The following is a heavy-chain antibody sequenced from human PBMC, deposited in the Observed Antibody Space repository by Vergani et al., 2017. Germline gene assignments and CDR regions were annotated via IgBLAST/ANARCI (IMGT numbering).Heavy chain of an antibody. D-gene: IGHD2-15*01. J-gene: IGHJ1*01. Sequence: QVPLVQSGAEVKKPGASVKVSCKASGYTFTSYYMHWVRQAPGQGLEWMGIINPSGGSTSYAQKFQGRVTMTRDTSTSTVYMELSSLRSEDTAVYYCARGAMCSSGSCYSGIGYFQHWGQGTLVTVSS. CDR1: GYTFTSYY. CDR3: ARGAMCSSGSCYSGIGYFQH. V-gene: IGHV1-46*01. CDR2: INPSGGST.